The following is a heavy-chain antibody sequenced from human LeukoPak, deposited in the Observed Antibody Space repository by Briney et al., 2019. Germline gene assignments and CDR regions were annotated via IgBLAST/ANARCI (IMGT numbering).Heavy chain of an antibody. CDR1: GFIFSNAW. J-gene: IGHJ4*02. V-gene: IGHV3-15*01. CDR2: IKSKTDGGTT. Sequence: AGGSLRLSCAASGFIFSNAWMSWVRQAPGKGLEWVGRIKSKTDGGTTDYAAPVKGRFTISRDDSKNTLYLQMSSLITEDTAVYYCTTDLSSRSPYWGQGTLVAVSS. CDR3: TTDLSSRSPY. D-gene: IGHD6-13*01.